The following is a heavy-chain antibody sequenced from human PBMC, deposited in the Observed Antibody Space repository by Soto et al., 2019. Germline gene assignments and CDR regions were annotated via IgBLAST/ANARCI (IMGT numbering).Heavy chain of an antibody. CDR3: ARLPSRHLVDY. J-gene: IGHJ4*02. V-gene: IGHV4-39*01. CDR1: GSSINSSGYY. D-gene: IGHD3-3*02. Sequence: SETLSLTCTVSGSSINSSGYYWGWIRQPPGKGLEWIGSMFYGVSTYYNPSLKSRVTVSVDTSKNQFSLNLRSVTAADTAVYYCARLPSRHLVDYWGQRTLVTVSS. CDR2: MFYGVST.